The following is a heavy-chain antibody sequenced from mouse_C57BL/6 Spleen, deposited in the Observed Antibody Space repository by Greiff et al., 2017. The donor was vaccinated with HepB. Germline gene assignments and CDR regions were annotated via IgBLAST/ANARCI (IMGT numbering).Heavy chain of an antibody. J-gene: IGHJ3*01. V-gene: IGHV1-82*01. CDR1: GYAFSSSW. Sequence: VQLQQSGPELVKPGASVKISCKASGYAFSSSWMNWVKQRPGKGLEWIGRIYPGDGDTNYNGKFKGKATLTADKSSSTAYMQLSSLTSEDSAVYFCAREENDGYYGGFAYWGQGTLVTVSA. CDR3: AREENDGYYGGFAY. D-gene: IGHD2-3*01. CDR2: IYPGDGDT.